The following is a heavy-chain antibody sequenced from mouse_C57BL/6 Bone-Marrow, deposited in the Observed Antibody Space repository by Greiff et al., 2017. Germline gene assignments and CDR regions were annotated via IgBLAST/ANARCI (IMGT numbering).Heavy chain of an antibody. J-gene: IGHJ3*01. CDR3: ARQRITTGPFAY. CDR2: ISSGGSYT. D-gene: IGHD1-1*01. Sequence: EVKLQESGGDLVKPGGSLKLSCAASGFTFSSYGMSWVRQTPDKRLEWVATISSGGSYTYYPDSVKGRFTISRDNAKNTLYLQMSSLKSEDTAMYYCARQRITTGPFAYWGQGTLVTVSA. V-gene: IGHV5-6*01. CDR1: GFTFSSYG.